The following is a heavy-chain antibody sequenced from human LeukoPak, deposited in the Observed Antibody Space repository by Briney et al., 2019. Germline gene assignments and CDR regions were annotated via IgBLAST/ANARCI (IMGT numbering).Heavy chain of an antibody. V-gene: IGHV4-30-2*01. D-gene: IGHD3-10*01. CDR1: GGSISSGDYF. CDR2: LYNSRST. CDR3: ARAMVRGVINQYYYYGMAV. J-gene: IGHJ6*02. Sequence: SQTLSLTCAVSGGSISSGDYFWSSIRQPPGRGLKWNGYLYNSRSTYYNPSLNSRITITVDRSMNQVSLTLSSVTAAGTAVYYCARAMVRGVINQYYYYGMAVCGQGTTVTVSS.